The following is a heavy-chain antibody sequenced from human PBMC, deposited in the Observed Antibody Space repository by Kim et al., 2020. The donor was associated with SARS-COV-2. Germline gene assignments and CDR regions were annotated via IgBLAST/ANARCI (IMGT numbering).Heavy chain of an antibody. CDR2: IGTAGDT. CDR3: ARGTGGGYYGSGSYPPYFDY. Sequence: GGSLRLSCAASGFTFSSYDMHWVRQATGKGLEWVSAIGTAGDTYYPGSVKGRFTISRENAKNSLYLQMNSLRAGDTAVYYCARGTGGGYYGSGSYPPYFDYWGQGTLVTVSS. CDR1: GFTFSSYD. J-gene: IGHJ4*02. V-gene: IGHV3-13*04. D-gene: IGHD3-10*01.